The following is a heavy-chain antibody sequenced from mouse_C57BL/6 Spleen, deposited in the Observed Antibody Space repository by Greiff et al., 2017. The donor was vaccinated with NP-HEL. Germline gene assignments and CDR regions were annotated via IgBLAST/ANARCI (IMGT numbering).Heavy chain of an antibody. Sequence: QVQLQQSGAELVKPGASVKISCKASGYAFSSYWMNWVKQRPGKGLEWIGQIYPGDGDTNYNGKFKGKATLTADKSSSTAYMQLSSLTSEDSAVYFCARGDYGHYYAMDYWGQGTSVTVSS. CDR2: IYPGDGDT. V-gene: IGHV1-80*01. D-gene: IGHD2-4*01. J-gene: IGHJ4*01. CDR3: ARGDYGHYYAMDY. CDR1: GYAFSSYW.